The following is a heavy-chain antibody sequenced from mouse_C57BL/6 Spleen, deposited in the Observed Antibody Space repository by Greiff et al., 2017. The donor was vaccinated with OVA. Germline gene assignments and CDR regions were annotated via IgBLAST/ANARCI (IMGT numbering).Heavy chain of an antibody. CDR1: GYTFTSYW. V-gene: IGHV1-64*01. CDR2: IHPNSGST. CDR3: ALSTMITTESLYYYAMDY. D-gene: IGHD2-4*01. Sequence: QVQLQQPGAELVKPGASVKLSCKASGYTFTSYWMHWVKRRPGQGLEWIGMIHPNSGSTNYNEKFKSKATLTVDKSSSTAYMQLSSLTSEDSAVYYCALSTMITTESLYYYAMDYWGQGTSVTVSS. J-gene: IGHJ4*01.